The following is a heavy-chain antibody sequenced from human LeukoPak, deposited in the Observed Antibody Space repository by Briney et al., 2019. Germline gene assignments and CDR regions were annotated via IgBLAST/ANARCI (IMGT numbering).Heavy chain of an antibody. CDR1: GGSISSGGYS. Sequence: PSETLSLTRAVSGGSISSGGYSWSWIRQPPGKGLEWIGYIYHSGSTYYNPSLKSRVTISVDRSKNQFSLKLSSVTAADTAVYYCARAYYYDSSGYYLDYWGQGTLVTVSS. CDR3: ARAYYYDSSGYYLDY. J-gene: IGHJ4*02. CDR2: IYHSGST. V-gene: IGHV4-30-2*01. D-gene: IGHD3-22*01.